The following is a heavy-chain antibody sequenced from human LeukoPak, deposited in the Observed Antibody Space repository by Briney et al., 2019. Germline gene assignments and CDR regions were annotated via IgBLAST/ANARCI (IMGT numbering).Heavy chain of an antibody. CDR1: GFTFSSYA. D-gene: IGHD2-21*02. J-gene: IGHJ3*02. CDR3: TSHTGTGDAFRPFHI. V-gene: IGHV3-23*01. CDR2: ISGSGGST. Sequence: GGSLRLSCAASGFTFSSYAMSWVRQAPGKGLEWVSAISGSGGSTYYADSVKGRFTISRDNSKNTLYLQMNSLRAEDTAVYYCTSHTGTGDAFRPFHIWGQGTMVTVSS.